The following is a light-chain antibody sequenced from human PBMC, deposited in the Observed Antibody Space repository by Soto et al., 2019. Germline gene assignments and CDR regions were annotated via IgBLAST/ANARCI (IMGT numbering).Light chain of an antibody. Sequence: EIVLTQSAATLSLSPGEMATLSCRASQTVGGRYLAWFQQKPGQTPRVLIYGASTRAAGVRDRFSGSGSGTDFSLSINRLETGDLAVYYCLQYVSSPWTFREGTKVEV. CDR1: QTVGGRY. J-gene: IGKJ1*01. CDR2: GAS. CDR3: LQYVSSPWT. V-gene: IGKV3-20*01.